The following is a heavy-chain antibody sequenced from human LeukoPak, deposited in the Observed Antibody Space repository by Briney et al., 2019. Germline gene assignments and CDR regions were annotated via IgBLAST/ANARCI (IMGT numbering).Heavy chain of an antibody. CDR2: INDNGGTT. V-gene: IGHV3-64D*08. CDR3: VKDLSGSWAFDH. D-gene: IGHD1-26*01. CDR1: GFTFSRCA. J-gene: IGHJ4*02. Sequence: GGSLRLSCSPSGFTFSRCAMHWARHAPGKGREYVSGINDNGGTTHYTDSVRARFTISRDNPKSIVFLLMPTLRPEDTAVYVCVKDLSGSWAFDHWGQGTLVTASS.